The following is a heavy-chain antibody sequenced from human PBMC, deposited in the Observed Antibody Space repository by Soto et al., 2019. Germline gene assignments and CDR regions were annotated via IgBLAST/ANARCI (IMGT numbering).Heavy chain of an antibody. J-gene: IGHJ4*02. CDR1: GFTFSSHA. D-gene: IGHD1-26*01. CDR3: ARDDEGGSDCDLGY. V-gene: IGHV3-30-3*01. Sequence: QVQLVESGGGVVQPGRSLRLSCAVSGFTFSSHAMHWVRQAPGKGLEWVTLISADGSNKYYADSVKGRFTTSRDNSKNTTDLQLNSLRVEDTAVYYCARDDEGGSDCDLGYWGQGALVTVSS. CDR2: ISADGSNK.